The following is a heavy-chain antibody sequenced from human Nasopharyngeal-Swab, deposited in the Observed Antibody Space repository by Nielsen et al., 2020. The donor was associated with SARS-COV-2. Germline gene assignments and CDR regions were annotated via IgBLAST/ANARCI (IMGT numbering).Heavy chain of an antibody. CDR3: ARAEGYSYGPLIYYYYMDV. Sequence: VRQMPGKGLAWVAVISYDGSNKYYADSVKGRFTISGDNSKNTLYLQMNSLRAEDTAVYYCARAEGYSYGPLIYYYYMDVWGKGTTVTVSS. V-gene: IGHV3-30-3*01. CDR2: ISYDGSNK. D-gene: IGHD5-18*01. J-gene: IGHJ6*03.